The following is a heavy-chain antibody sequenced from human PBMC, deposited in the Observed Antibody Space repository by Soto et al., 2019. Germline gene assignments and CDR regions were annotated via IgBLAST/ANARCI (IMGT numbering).Heavy chain of an antibody. V-gene: IGHV1-69*05. J-gene: IGHJ4*02. CDR1: GGPFSSYA. CDR2: IIPIFGTA. D-gene: IGHD3-22*01. Sequence: SGKGSFKSSGGPFSSYAVSWGREAPGQGLEWMGGIIPIFGTANYAQKLHGRVTMTTDTSTSTAYMELRSLRSDDTAVYYCARVRTMIVVVKAFPFDYWGQGTMVTVSS. CDR3: ARVRTMIVVVKAFPFDY.